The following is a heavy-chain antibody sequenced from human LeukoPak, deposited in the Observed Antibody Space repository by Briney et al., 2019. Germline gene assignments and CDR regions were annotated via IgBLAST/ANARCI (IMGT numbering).Heavy chain of an antibody. Sequence: PSETLSLTCSVSSGSIISSNYYWGWIRQPPGKGLEWIGSIYQSGSGSSYYNPSLKSRVTISGDTSKNQFFLRLSSVTAADTAVYYCASTLRFLPYRRFDYWGQGTLVTVPS. V-gene: IGHV4-39*01. CDR3: ASTLRFLPYRRFDY. D-gene: IGHD3-3*01. CDR2: IYQSGSGSS. J-gene: IGHJ4*02. CDR1: SGSIISSNYY.